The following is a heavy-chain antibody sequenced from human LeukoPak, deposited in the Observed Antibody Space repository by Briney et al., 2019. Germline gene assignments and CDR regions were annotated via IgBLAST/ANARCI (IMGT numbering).Heavy chain of an antibody. J-gene: IGHJ4*02. CDR3: ARVESVVPY. V-gene: IGHV3-21*01. CDR1: GFTFSSYS. CDR2: ISSSSSYM. Sequence: GGSLRLSCAASGFTFSSYSMNWVRQAPGKGLEWVSSISSSSSYMYYADSVKGRFTISRDNAKNSLYLQMNSLRAEDTAVYYCARVESVVPYWGQGTLVTVSS. D-gene: IGHD1-1*01.